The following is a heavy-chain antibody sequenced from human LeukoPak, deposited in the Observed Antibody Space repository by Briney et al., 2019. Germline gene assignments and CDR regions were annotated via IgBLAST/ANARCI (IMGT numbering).Heavy chain of an antibody. D-gene: IGHD1-26*01. CDR1: GGSLNHYF. V-gene: IGHV4-59*01. CDR2: AYYNGDT. J-gene: IGHJ4*02. Sequence: SETLSLTCTVSGGSLNHYFWSWIRKPPGKGLEWIGYAYYNGDTTYNPSLKSRLTISVDTSNNEFSLRLSSVTAADTAVYYCARVLPGGGGSPDYWGQGTLVTVSS. CDR3: ARVLPGGGGSPDY.